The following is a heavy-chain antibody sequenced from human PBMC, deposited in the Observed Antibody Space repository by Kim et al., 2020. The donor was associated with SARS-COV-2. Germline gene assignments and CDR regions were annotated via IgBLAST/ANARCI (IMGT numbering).Heavy chain of an antibody. J-gene: IGHJ3*02. CDR3: ARDSRWELPDDI. Sequence: YYGDSVKDRFTSARDNAKNSLYLQMNSLRAEDTAVYYCARDSRWELPDDIWGQGTMVTVSS. V-gene: IGHV3-21*01. D-gene: IGHD1-26*01.